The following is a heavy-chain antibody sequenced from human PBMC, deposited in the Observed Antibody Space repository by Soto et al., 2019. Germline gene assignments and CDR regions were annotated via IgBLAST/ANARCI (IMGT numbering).Heavy chain of an antibody. Sequence: ASGKVSCKASGYTFTSYDSNWVRQATGQGLERMGWMNPNSGNTGYAQQLQGRGTMTRNTSISTAYRELSSLRYEGTAVYYCARLVVHTLTGRVWFDLCGEATLVIVSS. D-gene: IGHD2-8*02. V-gene: IGHV1-8*01. J-gene: IGHJ5*02. CDR2: MNPNSGNT. CDR1: GYTFTSYD. CDR3: ARLVVHTLTGRVWFDL.